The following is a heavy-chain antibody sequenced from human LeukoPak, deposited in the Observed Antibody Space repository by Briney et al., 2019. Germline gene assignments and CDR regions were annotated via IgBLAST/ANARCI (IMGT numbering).Heavy chain of an antibody. CDR2: IWYDGSNK. J-gene: IGHJ6*02. D-gene: IGHD6-13*01. Sequence: QPGGSLRLSCAASGFTFSSYGMHWVRQAPGKGLEWVAVIWYDGSNKYYADSVKGRFTISRDNSKNTLYLQMNSLRAEDTAVYYCARGKGIAAAGYGMDVWGQGTTVTVSS. CDR1: GFTFSSYG. CDR3: ARGKGIAAAGYGMDV. V-gene: IGHV3-33*01.